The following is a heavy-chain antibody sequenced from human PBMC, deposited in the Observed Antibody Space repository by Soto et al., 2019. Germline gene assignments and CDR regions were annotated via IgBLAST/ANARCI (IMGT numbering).Heavy chain of an antibody. CDR2: ISTKNGHT. V-gene: IGHV1-18*01. CDR3: EPDHFPWFDT. Sequence: SWGRQAPGQGLEWMGWISTKNGHTNYSQNLQGRATMTTDTSTNTAYLELRNLRSDDTAVYFCEPDHFPWFDTWGQATLVSV. D-gene: IGHD3-3*02. J-gene: IGHJ5*02.